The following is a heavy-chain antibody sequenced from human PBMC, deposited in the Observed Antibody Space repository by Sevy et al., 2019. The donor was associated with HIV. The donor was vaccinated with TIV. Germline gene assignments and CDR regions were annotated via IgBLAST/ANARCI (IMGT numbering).Heavy chain of an antibody. CDR1: GYTFTSYA. Sequence: GESLKIPCKASGYTFTSYAMHWVRQAPGQRLEWMGWINAGNGNKKYSQKFQGRVTITRDTSASTAYMELSSLRSEDTAVYYCARDQYLWQLANYYYGMDVWGQGTTVTVSS. V-gene: IGHV1-3*01. CDR2: INAGNGNK. J-gene: IGHJ6*02. D-gene: IGHD6-13*01. CDR3: ARDQYLWQLANYYYGMDV.